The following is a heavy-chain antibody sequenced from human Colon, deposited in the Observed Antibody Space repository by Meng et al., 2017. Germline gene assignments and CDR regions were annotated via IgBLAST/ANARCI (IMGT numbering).Heavy chain of an antibody. V-gene: IGHV4-31*03. CDR1: GDSVSSNSYY. J-gene: IGHJ4*02. CDR2: IYSGGIS. CDR3: ARVPLAVGPTDRGLDS. D-gene: IGHD1-26*01. Sequence: QVQLQESGPRLVKPSQTLSLTCTVAGDSVSSNSYYWTWIRRHPGTGLEWIGYIYSGGISHYNPSLKSRITMSIDTPKNQFSLQLTSVTATDTANYYCARVPLAVGPTDRGLDSWGQGTLVTVSS.